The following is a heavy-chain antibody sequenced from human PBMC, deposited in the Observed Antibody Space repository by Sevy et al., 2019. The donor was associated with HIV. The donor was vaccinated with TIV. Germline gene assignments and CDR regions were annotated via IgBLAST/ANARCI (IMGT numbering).Heavy chain of an antibody. V-gene: IGHV3-7*01. D-gene: IGHD1-20*01. CDR1: GFTFSSYW. CDR3: ARDQGSITGTTAWGY. J-gene: IGHJ4*02. CDR2: IKQDGSEK. Sequence: GSLRPSCAASGFTFSSYWMSWVRQAPGKGLEWVANIKQDGSEKYYVDSVKGRFTISRDNAKNSLYLQMNSLRAEDTAVYYCARDQGSITGTTAWGYWGQGTLVTVSS.